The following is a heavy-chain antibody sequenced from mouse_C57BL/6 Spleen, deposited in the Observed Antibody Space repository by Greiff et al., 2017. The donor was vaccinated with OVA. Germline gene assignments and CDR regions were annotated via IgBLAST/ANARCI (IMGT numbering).Heavy chain of an antibody. CDR3: ARWNYYGSSYDYYAMDY. CDR1: GYTFTSYW. J-gene: IGHJ4*01. CDR2: IDPSDSYT. D-gene: IGHD1-1*01. V-gene: IGHV1-50*01. Sequence: QVQLQQPGAELVKPGASVKLSCKASGYTFTSYWMQWVKQRPGQGLEWIGEIDPSDSYTNYNQKFKGKATLTVDTSSSTAYMQLSSLTSEDSAVYYCARWNYYGSSYDYYAMDYWGQGTSVTVSS.